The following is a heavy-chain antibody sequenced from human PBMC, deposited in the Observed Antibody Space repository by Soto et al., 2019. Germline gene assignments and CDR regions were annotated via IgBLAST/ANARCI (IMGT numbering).Heavy chain of an antibody. CDR2: IIPIFGTS. V-gene: IGHV1-69*01. D-gene: IGHD5-18*01. Sequence: QVQLVQSGTEVKKPGSSVHVSCKASGGSLSNYLITWVRQAPGQGLEWMGEIIPIFGTSNSAQRFQGRVTITAVESTSTVYMELSKLRSEDTAVYYCARGGVDTVTFDYWGQGTLVTVSS. CDR1: GGSLSNYL. CDR3: ARGGVDTVTFDY. J-gene: IGHJ4*02.